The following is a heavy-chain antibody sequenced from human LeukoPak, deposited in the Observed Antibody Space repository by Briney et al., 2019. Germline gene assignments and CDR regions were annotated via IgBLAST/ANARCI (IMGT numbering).Heavy chain of an antibody. CDR2: ISSSSSSYI. J-gene: IGHJ4*02. D-gene: IGHD2-15*01. CDR3: AREEYCSGGSCEFDY. V-gene: IGHV3-21*01. CDR1: GFTFSSYS. Sequence: GGSLRLSXAASGFTFSSYSMNWVRQAPGKGLEWVSSISSSSSSYIYYADSVKGRFTISRDNAKNSLYLQMNSLRAEDTAVYYSAREEYCSGGSCEFDYWGRGTLVTVSS.